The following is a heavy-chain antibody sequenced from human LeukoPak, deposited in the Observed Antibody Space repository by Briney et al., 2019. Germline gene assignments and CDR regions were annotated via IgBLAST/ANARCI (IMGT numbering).Heavy chain of an antibody. J-gene: IGHJ4*02. D-gene: IGHD3-9*01. Sequence: ASVKVSCKASGYTFTSYGISWVRQAPGQGLEWMGWISAYNGNTDYAQKVQGRVTMTTDTSTSTAYMELRSLKSDDTAVYYCARAAFYDILTGLINWGQGTLVTVSS. V-gene: IGHV1-18*01. CDR3: ARAAFYDILTGLIN. CDR1: GYTFTSYG. CDR2: ISAYNGNT.